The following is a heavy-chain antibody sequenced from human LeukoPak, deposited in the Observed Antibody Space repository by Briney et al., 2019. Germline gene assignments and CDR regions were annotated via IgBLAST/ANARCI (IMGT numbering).Heavy chain of an antibody. V-gene: IGHV1-69*13. CDR1: GYTFTSYY. CDR3: ASVGATFLPGMDV. Sequence: ASVKVSCKASGYTFTSYYMHWVRQAPGQGLEWMGGIIPIFGTANYAQKFQGRVTITADESTSTAYMELSSLRSEDTAVYYCASVGATFLPGMDVWGQGTTVTVSS. J-gene: IGHJ6*02. CDR2: IIPIFGTA. D-gene: IGHD1-26*01.